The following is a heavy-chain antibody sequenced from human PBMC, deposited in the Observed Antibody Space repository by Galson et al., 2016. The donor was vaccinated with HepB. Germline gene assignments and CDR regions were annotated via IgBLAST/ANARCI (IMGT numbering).Heavy chain of an antibody. Sequence: SLRLSCAASGFTVSSKYMSWVRQAPGKGLEWVSGITGSGAGTYYADSVKGRFTISRDNSKNTLYLQMNSLRAEDTAVYYCASAWIHLYDLDYWGQGALVTVSS. V-gene: IGHV3-23*01. CDR1: GFTVSSKY. CDR3: ASAWIHLYDLDY. J-gene: IGHJ4*02. D-gene: IGHD5-18*01. CDR2: ITGSGAGT.